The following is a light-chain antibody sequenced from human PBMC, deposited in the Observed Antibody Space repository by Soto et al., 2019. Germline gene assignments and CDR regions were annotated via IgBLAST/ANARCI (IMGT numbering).Light chain of an antibody. CDR1: TSDIGGYTF. V-gene: IGLV2-14*03. CDR2: DVT. J-gene: IGLJ3*02. CDR3: ASYASVTREVV. Sequence: QSALTQPASVYGAPGQSITISCTATTSDIGGYTFVSWYQHHKDKAPKLIIYDVTNQPSWTSNRFSGSKSGNTAYLTISGLGAEDEAAYFCASYASVTREVVFGGGTKVTVL.